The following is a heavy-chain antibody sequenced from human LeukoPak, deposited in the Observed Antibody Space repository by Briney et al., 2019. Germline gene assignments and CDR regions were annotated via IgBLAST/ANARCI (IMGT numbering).Heavy chain of an antibody. CDR1: GGSISSGFYY. CDR3: ASTISSGGAFDI. Sequence: PSQTLSLTCTVSGGSISSGFYYWSWIRQPAGKGLEWIGRIHSSGSTNYNPSLKSRVTISVDTSKNQFSLNLSPVTAADTAVYYCASTISSGGAFDIWGQGTVVTVSS. V-gene: IGHV4-61*02. D-gene: IGHD3-22*01. CDR2: IHSSGST. J-gene: IGHJ3*02.